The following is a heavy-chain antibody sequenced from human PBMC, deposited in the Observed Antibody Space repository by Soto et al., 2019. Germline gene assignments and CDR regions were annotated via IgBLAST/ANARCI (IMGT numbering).Heavy chain of an antibody. CDR3: AREVWSYPQGAPDY. CDR2: LTSSGNDI. J-gene: IGHJ4*02. D-gene: IGHD2-21*01. CDR1: GFTCSSYS. V-gene: IGHV3-21*01. Sequence: EVQLVESGGGLVKTGGSLRLSCAASGFTCSSYSMNWVRHAPGKGLEWVSSLTSSGNDIYYADSVKGRFTISRDNAKDSLYLKMNSLRGEDTAVYYCAREVWSYPQGAPDYWGQGTLVTVSS.